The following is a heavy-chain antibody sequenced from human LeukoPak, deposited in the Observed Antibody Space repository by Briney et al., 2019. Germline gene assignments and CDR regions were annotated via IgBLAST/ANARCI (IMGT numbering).Heavy chain of an antibody. CDR2: IYYSGST. CDR3: ARVPSGYHDGHAFDT. Sequence: SETLSLTCTVSGGSISSGGYYWSWIRQHPGKGLEWIGYIYYSGSTYYNPSLKSRVTISVDTSKNQFSLKLSSVTAADTAVYYCARVPSGYHDGHAFDTWGQGTMVTVSS. J-gene: IGHJ3*02. V-gene: IGHV4-31*03. D-gene: IGHD3-22*01. CDR1: GGSISSGGYY.